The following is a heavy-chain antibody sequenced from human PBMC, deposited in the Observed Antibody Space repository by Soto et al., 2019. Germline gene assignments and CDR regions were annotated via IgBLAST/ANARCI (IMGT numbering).Heavy chain of an antibody. D-gene: IGHD2-21*02. Sequence: GGSLRLSCATSGFTFSNYWVHWVRQSPGKGLVWVSRINSDETITSYADSVKGRFTISRDNAKNTLYLQMSSLRVEDTALYYCVCFECGRTAVVTAMETNDYWGQGTLVTVSS. CDR3: VCFECGRTAVVTAMETNDY. J-gene: IGHJ4*02. V-gene: IGHV3-74*01. CDR1: GFTFSNYW. CDR2: INSDETIT.